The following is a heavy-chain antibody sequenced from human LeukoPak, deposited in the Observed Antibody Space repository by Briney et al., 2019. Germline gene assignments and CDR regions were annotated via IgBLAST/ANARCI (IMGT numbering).Heavy chain of an antibody. V-gene: IGHV1-2*02. D-gene: IGHD2-8*01. CDR1: GYTFTVYY. Sequence: GASVTVSFTASGYTFTVYYMHWVRQAPGQGLEWMGWINPNSGGTNYTQKFQGRGTITRDTANSKDYMELSRLRSDDTAVYYCARALVGCTNGVCLVYWGQGTLVTVSS. CDR2: INPNSGGT. J-gene: IGHJ4*02. CDR3: ARALVGCTNGVCLVY.